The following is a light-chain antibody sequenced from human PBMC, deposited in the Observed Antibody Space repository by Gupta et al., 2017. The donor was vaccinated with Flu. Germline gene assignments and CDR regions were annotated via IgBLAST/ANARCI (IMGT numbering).Light chain of an antibody. CDR3: QSSETTRSDWV. Sequence: QSVLPQPPSVSGAPGQRVTISCTVNSSNIGAGYDVHWYQQFPGTAPNLLIFCKSSRRSAIPARFSGSKSATSAALAITGLQAEDAADYYCQSSETTRSDWVFGGGTKLTVL. CDR2: CKS. V-gene: IGLV1-40*01. J-gene: IGLJ2*01. CDR1: SSNIGAGYD.